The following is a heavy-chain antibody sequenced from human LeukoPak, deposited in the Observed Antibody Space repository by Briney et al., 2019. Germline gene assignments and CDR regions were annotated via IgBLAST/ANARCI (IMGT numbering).Heavy chain of an antibody. CDR3: ARDHYVLLWFGESPPAFDY. V-gene: IGHV3-21*01. CDR2: ISSSSNYI. CDR1: GFTFSSYN. D-gene: IGHD3-10*01. Sequence: PGGSLRLSCAASGFTFSSYNMNWVRQAPGKGLEWVSCISSSSNYINYADSVKGRFTISRDNAKNSLYLQMNSLRAEDTAVYYCARDHYVLLWFGESPPAFDYWGQGTLVTVSS. J-gene: IGHJ4*02.